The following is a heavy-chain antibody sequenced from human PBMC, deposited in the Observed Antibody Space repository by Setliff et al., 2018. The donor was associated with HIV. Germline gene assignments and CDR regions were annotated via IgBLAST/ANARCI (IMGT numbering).Heavy chain of an antibody. V-gene: IGHV1-69*02. Sequence: SVKVSCKASGGTFSSYTISWVRQAPGQGLEWMGRIIPILDIRSYAQKFQGRVTITADESTSTAYMELSSLRSDDTAVYYCARCGAGEWHLYMDVWGKGTAVTVSS. CDR3: ARCGAGEWHLYMDV. D-gene: IGHD3-16*01. CDR2: IIPILDIR. CDR1: GGTFSSYT. J-gene: IGHJ6*03.